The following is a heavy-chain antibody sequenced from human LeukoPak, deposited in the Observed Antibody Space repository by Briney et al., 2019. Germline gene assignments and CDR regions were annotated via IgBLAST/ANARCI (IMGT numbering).Heavy chain of an antibody. CDR3: ATDLYCSSTSCYA. CDR1: GYTLTELS. J-gene: IGHJ5*02. D-gene: IGHD2-2*01. CDR2: FDPEDGET. Sequence: ASVKVSCKVSGYTLTELSMHWVRLAPGKGLEWMGGFDPEDGETIYAQKFQGRVTMTEDTSTDTAYMELSSLRSEDTAVYYCATDLYCSSTSCYAWGQGTLVTVSS. V-gene: IGHV1-24*01.